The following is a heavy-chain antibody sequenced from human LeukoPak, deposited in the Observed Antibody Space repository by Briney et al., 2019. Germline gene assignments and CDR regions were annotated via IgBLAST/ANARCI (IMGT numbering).Heavy chain of an antibody. Sequence: GGSLRLSCAASGFTFSNYGMHWVRQAPGKGLEWVAVIWDDGSNKYYADSVKGRFTISRDNSKNTLYLQMNSLRAEDTAVYYCARAYTSSWSTCDYWGRGTLVTVSS. CDR2: IWDDGSNK. CDR1: GFTFSNYG. CDR3: ARAYTSSWSTCDY. D-gene: IGHD6-13*01. J-gene: IGHJ4*02. V-gene: IGHV3-33*01.